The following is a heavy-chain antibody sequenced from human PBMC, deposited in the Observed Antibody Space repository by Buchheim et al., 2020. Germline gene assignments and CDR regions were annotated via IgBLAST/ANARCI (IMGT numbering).Heavy chain of an antibody. CDR2: IDGSSSNL. J-gene: IGHJ4*02. CDR1: GFVLRSNA. V-gene: IGHV3-48*02. Sequence: EVQLVESGGGLVQPGGSLRLSCAASGFVLRSNAMNWVRQAPGKGLEWVSYIDGSSSNLYYTDSVKGRFTISRDNAKNSLYLQMNTLKDEDTAVYYCAGSGGWGLAGLDCWGQGTL. CDR3: AGSGGWGLAGLDC. D-gene: IGHD1-26*01.